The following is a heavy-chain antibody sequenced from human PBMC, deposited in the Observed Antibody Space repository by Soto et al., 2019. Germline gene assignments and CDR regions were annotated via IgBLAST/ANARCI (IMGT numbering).Heavy chain of an antibody. D-gene: IGHD2-21*02. CDR2: VNPSGGHT. J-gene: IGHJ4*02. CDR1: GDNFTEYY. V-gene: IGHV1-46*01. Sequence: QVQLMQSGAEVKKPGASVKVYCKASGDNFTEYYIHWVRQAPGQGLEWMGTVNPSGGHTTYAQHFLGRVTMTRDTSTSTLYMELTSLTSEDTAVYYCARGGHVVVVTAALDYWGQGTLVTVSS. CDR3: ARGGHVVVVTAALDY.